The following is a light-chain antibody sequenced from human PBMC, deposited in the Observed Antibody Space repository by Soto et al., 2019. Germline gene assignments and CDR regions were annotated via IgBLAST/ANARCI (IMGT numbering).Light chain of an antibody. Sequence: DIQMTQSPSTLSASVGDRVTITCRARQSISPWLAWYQQKPGKAPKLLIYKASSLQSGVPSRFSGSGSGTEFILTISSLQPDDFATYYCQQYINRWTFGQGTKVEIK. CDR2: KAS. V-gene: IGKV1-5*03. J-gene: IGKJ1*01. CDR1: QSISPW. CDR3: QQYINRWT.